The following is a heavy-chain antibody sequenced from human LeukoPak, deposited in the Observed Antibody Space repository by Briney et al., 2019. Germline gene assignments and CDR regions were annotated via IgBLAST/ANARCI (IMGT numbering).Heavy chain of an antibody. CDR2: ISSSSSYI. Sequence: GGSLRLSCAASGFTFSSYSMNWVRQAPGKGLEWVSSISSSSSYIYYADSVKGRFTISRDNAKNSLYLQMNSLRAEDTAVYYCARELVWSGYGFDYWGQGTLVTVSS. J-gene: IGHJ4*02. CDR1: GFTFSSYS. D-gene: IGHD5-12*01. V-gene: IGHV3-21*01. CDR3: ARELVWSGYGFDY.